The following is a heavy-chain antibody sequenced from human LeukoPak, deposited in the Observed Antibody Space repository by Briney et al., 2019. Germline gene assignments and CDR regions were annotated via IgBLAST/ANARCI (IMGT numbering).Heavy chain of an antibody. CDR2: ISGSGGST. D-gene: IGHD6-6*01. J-gene: IGHJ6*03. CDR3: AKDSSSSLFRAYYYYMDV. V-gene: IGHV3-23*01. Sequence: GGSLRLSCAASGFTFSSYAMSWVRQAPGKGLEWVSAISGSGGSTYYADSVKGRFTISRDNSKNTLYLQMNSLRAEDTAVCYCAKDSSSSLFRAYYYYMDVWGKGTTVTVSS. CDR1: GFTFSSYA.